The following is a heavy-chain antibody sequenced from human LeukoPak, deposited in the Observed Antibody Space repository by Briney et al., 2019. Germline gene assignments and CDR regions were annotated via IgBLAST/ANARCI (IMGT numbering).Heavy chain of an antibody. J-gene: IGHJ4*02. CDR1: GFTFSSYS. D-gene: IGHD2-2*01. Sequence: GGSLRLSCAASGFTFSSYSMNWVRQAPGKGLEWVSSISSSSSYIYYADSVKGRFTISRDNAKNSLYLQMNSLRAEDTAVYYCAREYQLLRDSLGFDYWGQGTLVTVSS. V-gene: IGHV3-21*01. CDR3: AREYQLLRDSLGFDY. CDR2: ISSSSSYI.